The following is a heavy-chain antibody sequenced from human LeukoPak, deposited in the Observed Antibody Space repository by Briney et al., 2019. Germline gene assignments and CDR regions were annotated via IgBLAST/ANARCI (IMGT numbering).Heavy chain of an antibody. Sequence: SETLSLTCAVYGGSFSGYYWSWIRQPPGKGLEWIGEINHSGSTYYNPSLKSRVTISVDTSKNQFSLKLTSVTAADTAVYYCAKVKHRLAPMDVWGKGTTVTISS. J-gene: IGHJ6*03. V-gene: IGHV4-34*01. CDR3: AKVKHRLAPMDV. CDR2: INHSGST. D-gene: IGHD3-16*01. CDR1: GGSFSGYY.